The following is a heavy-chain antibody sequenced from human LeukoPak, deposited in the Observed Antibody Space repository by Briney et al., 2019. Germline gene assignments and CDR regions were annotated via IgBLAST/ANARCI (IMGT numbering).Heavy chain of an antibody. V-gene: IGHV4-31*03. CDR2: IYYSGST. J-gene: IGHJ4*02. Sequence: SQTLSLTCTVSGGSISSGGYYWSWIRQHPGKGLEWIGYIYYSGSTYYNPSLKSRVTISVDTSKNQFSLKLSSVTAADTAVYYCARNYGDYDLPDYWGQGTLVTVSS. D-gene: IGHD4-17*01. CDR1: GGSISSGGYY. CDR3: ARNYGDYDLPDY.